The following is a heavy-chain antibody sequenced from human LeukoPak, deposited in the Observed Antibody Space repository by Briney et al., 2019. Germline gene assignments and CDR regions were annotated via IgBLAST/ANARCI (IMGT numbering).Heavy chain of an antibody. Sequence: SETLSLTCTVSGGSISSSSYYWGWIRQPPGKGLEWIGSIYYSGSTYYNPSLKSRVTISVDTSKNQFSLKLSSVTAADTAVYYCARVSPYYGSLYFDYWGQGTLVTVSS. D-gene: IGHD3-10*01. CDR2: IYYSGST. CDR3: ARVSPYYGSLYFDY. V-gene: IGHV4-39*07. CDR1: GGSISSSSYY. J-gene: IGHJ4*02.